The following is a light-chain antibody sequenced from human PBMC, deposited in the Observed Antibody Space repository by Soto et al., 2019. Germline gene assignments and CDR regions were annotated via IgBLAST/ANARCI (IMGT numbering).Light chain of an antibody. Sequence: EVVLTQSPGTLSLSPGERATLSCRASQSVSASHVVWYQQKPGQAPSLLIYAASSRATRIPDRFSGSASGTDFTLTISRLEPEDFAVYYCQHYGWSPPITFGQGTRLEIK. CDR2: AAS. CDR3: QHYGWSPPIT. J-gene: IGKJ5*01. V-gene: IGKV3-20*01. CDR1: QSVSASH.